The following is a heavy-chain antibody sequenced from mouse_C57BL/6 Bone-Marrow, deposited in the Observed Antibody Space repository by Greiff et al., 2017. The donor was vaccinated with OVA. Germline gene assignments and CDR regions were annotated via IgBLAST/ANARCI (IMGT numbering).Heavy chain of an antibody. J-gene: IGHJ2*01. V-gene: IGHV1-64*01. CDR3: TGTAQATGYFDY. Sequence: QVQLQQPGAELVNPCSSVKLSCKASGYTPTRYLMHWVKQRPGQGLEWIGMIHPNSGSTNYNEKFKSKATLTVDKSSSTAYMQLSSLTSEDSAVYYCTGTAQATGYFDYWGQGTTLTVSS. CDR1: GYTPTRYL. D-gene: IGHD3-2*02. CDR2: IHPNSGST.